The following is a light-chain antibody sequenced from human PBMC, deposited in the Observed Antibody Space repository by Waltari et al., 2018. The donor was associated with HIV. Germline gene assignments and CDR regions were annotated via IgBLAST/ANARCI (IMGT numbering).Light chain of an antibody. J-gene: IGLJ1*01. CDR3: SSYTSSSTLV. CDR1: SSDVGGFNY. Sequence: QSALTQPASVSGSPGQSITISCTGTSSDVGGFNYVSWYQQHPGKAPKLMIHDVSNRPTGVPNRFSGSKSGHPASLTISGLQAEDQADYYCSSYTSSSTLVFGTGTKVTGL. CDR2: DVS. V-gene: IGLV2-14*03.